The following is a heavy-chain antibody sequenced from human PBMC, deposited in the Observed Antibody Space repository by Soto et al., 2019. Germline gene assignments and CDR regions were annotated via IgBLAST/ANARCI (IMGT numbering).Heavy chain of an antibody. V-gene: IGHV4-39*01. CDR2: IYYSGST. D-gene: IGHD5-12*01. J-gene: IGHJ6*02. Sequence: SETLSLTCTVSGGSISSSSYYWGWIRQPPGKGLEWIGSIYYSGSTYYNPTLKSRVTISVDTSKNQFSLKLSSVTAADTAVYYCARPGGYKRGYGMDVWGQGTTVTVSS. CDR3: ARPGGYKRGYGMDV. CDR1: GGSISSSSYY.